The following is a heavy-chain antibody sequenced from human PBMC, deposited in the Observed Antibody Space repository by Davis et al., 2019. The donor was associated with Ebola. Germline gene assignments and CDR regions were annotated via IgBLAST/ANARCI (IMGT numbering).Heavy chain of an antibody. CDR2: IIPIFGTA. Sequence: SVKVSCKASGYTFTSYGISWVRQAPGQGLEWMGGIIPIFGTANYAQKFQGRVTITADKSTSTAYMELSSLRSEDTAVYYCARTPDFYDSSGYYNYFDYWGQGTLVTVSS. D-gene: IGHD3-22*01. V-gene: IGHV1-69*06. J-gene: IGHJ4*02. CDR1: GYTFTSYG. CDR3: ARTPDFYDSSGYYNYFDY.